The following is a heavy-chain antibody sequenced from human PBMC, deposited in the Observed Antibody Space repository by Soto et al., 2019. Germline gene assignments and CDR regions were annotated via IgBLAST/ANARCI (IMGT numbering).Heavy chain of an antibody. J-gene: IGHJ2*01. CDR2: IGTGGDT. CDR3: ARVAPGWYFDL. D-gene: IGHD5-12*01. Sequence: EVQLVESGGGLVQPGGSLRLSCAASGFTFSSNDMHWVRQAAGKGLEWVSAIGTGGDTYYQDSVKGRFSISREDFTNSLLLQLNNLGDGDTAVYYCARVAPGWYFDLWGRGTQVFVSS. CDR1: GFTFSSND. V-gene: IGHV3-13*01.